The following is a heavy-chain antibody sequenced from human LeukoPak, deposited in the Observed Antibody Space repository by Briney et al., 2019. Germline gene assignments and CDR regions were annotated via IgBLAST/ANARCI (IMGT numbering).Heavy chain of an antibody. V-gene: IGHV4-39*07. CDR3: ARVGNQYCSGGSCYKQYYFDY. J-gene: IGHJ4*02. D-gene: IGHD2-15*01. Sequence: SETLSLTCTVSGGSISSSSYYWGWIRQPPGKGLEWIGSIYYSGSTYYNPSLKSRVTISVDTSKNQFSLKLSSVTAADTAVYYCARVGNQYCSGGSCYKQYYFDYWGQGTLVTVSS. CDR2: IYYSGST. CDR1: GGSISSSSYY.